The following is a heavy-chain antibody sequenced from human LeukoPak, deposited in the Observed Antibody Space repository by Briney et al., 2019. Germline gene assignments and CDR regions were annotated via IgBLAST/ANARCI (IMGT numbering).Heavy chain of an antibody. CDR1: GGSISSYY. CDR3: ARGGLAGDIVVVPAATNWFDP. J-gene: IGHJ5*02. D-gene: IGHD2-2*01. CDR2: INHSGST. Sequence: SETLSLTCTVSGGSISSYYWSWIRQPPGKGLEWIGEINHSGSTNYNPSLKSRVTISVDTSKNQFSLKLSSVTAADTAVYYCARGGLAGDIVVVPAATNWFDPWGQGTLVTVSS. V-gene: IGHV4-34*01.